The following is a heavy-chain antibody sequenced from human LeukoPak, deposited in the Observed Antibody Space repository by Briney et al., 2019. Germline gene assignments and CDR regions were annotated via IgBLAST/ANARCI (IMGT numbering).Heavy chain of an antibody. V-gene: IGHV3-23*01. D-gene: IGHD1-1*01. CDR3: AKDFVGTGNFRGGDY. CDR2: ISRIGGST. Sequence: PGGSLRLSCAASGFIFSNYALAWVRQAPGKGLEWVSGISRIGGSTHYADSVKGRFTISRDNSKNILYLQMNSLRAEDTALYYCAKDFVGTGNFRGGDYWGQGTLATVSS. CDR1: GFIFSNYA. J-gene: IGHJ4*02.